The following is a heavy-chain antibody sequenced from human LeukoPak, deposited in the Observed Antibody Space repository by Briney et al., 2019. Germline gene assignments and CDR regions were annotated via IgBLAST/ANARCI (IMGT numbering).Heavy chain of an antibody. V-gene: IGHV3-23*01. CDR1: GFTFNRHA. Sequence: PGGSLRLSCAASGFTFNRHAMSWVRQAPGKGLEWVSAISGSGGSTYYADSVKGRFTISRDNSKNTLYLQMNSLRAEDTAVYYCAKDFQQLHYWGQGTLVTVSS. D-gene: IGHD6-13*01. CDR2: ISGSGGST. CDR3: AKDFQQLHY. J-gene: IGHJ4*02.